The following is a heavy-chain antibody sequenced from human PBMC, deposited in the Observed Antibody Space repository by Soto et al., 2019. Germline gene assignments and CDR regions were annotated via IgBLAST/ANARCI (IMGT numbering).Heavy chain of an antibody. CDR3: ARGDRGGFDL. D-gene: IGHD2-15*01. CDR1: GFTFGGAW. V-gene: IGHV3-7*04. CDR2: MNPDGTNN. Sequence: GGSLRLSCIASGFTFGGAWMAWVRQAPGEGLEWVALMNPDGTNNGYVDSVRGRFTISRDNAKNSVYLQMNSLTVEDTAVYYCARGDRGGFDLWGQGTTVTVSS. J-gene: IGHJ3*01.